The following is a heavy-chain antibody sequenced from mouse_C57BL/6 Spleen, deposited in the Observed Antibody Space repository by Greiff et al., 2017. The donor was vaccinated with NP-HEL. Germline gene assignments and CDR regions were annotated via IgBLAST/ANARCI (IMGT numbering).Heavy chain of an antibody. V-gene: IGHV5-6*01. Sequence: EVKVVESGGDLVKPGGSLKLSCAASGFTFSSYGMSWVRQTPDKRLEWVATISSGGSYTYYPDSVKGRFTISRDNAKNTLYLQMSSLKSEDTAMYYCARGRSTMITTGYYYAMDYWGQGTSVTVSS. D-gene: IGHD2-4*01. CDR3: ARGRSTMITTGYYYAMDY. CDR2: ISSGGSYT. CDR1: GFTFSSYG. J-gene: IGHJ4*01.